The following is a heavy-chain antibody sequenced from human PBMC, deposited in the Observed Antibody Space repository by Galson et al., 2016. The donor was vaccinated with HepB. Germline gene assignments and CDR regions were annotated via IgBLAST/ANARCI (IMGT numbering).Heavy chain of an antibody. CDR3: AKAPAGSWRTSDH. D-gene: IGHD6-6*01. V-gene: IGHV3-23*01. CDR1: GFTLSSHV. CDR2: ISAGDGNT. J-gene: IGHJ4*02. Sequence: SLRLSCAASGFTLSSHVMRWVRQAPGKGLDWVSSISAGDGNTHYADSVKGRFTISRDNSKNTLYLQMNSLRAEDTAVYHCAKAPAGSWRTSDHWGQGTLVTVSS.